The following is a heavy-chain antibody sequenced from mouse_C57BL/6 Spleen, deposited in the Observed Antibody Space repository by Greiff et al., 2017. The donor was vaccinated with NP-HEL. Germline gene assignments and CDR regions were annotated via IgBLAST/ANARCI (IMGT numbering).Heavy chain of an antibody. CDR2: ISDGGSYT. CDR1: GFTFSSYA. CDR3: ARDGSNGPFED. J-gene: IGHJ2*01. D-gene: IGHD2-5*01. Sequence: EVKLVESGGGLVKPGGSLKLSCAASGFTFSSYAMSWVRQTPEKRLEWVATISDGGSYTYYPDNVKGRVTISRDNSKNNLYLQMSHLKSEDTAMYYCARDGSNGPFEDWGQGTTLTVSS. V-gene: IGHV5-4*01.